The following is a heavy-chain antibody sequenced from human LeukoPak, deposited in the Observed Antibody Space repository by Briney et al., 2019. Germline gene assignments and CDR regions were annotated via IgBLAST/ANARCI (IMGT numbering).Heavy chain of an antibody. CDR2: IYSGGST. D-gene: IGHD3-16*01. CDR3: AKNRALGFDY. CDR1: GFTVSSNS. V-gene: IGHV3-53*04. Sequence: GGSLRLSCAASGFTVSSNSMSWVRQAPGKGLEWVSVIYSGGSTSYADSVKGRFTISRHNSKNTLYLQMNSLRAEDTAVYYCAKNRALGFDYWGQGTLVTVSS. J-gene: IGHJ4*02.